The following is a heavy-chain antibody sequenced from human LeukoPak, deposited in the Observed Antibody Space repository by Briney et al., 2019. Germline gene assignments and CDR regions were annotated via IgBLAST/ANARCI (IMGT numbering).Heavy chain of an antibody. D-gene: IGHD3-9*01. CDR2: IRYDGSNK. CDR3: AKASLRYFDWSHGAFDI. V-gene: IGHV3-30*02. Sequence: PGGSLRLSCTASGFTFSNYGMHWVRQVPGKGLEWVAFIRYDGSNKYYADSVKGRFTISRDNSKNTLYLQMNSLRAEDTAVYYCAKASLRYFDWSHGAFDIWGQGTMVTVSS. J-gene: IGHJ3*02. CDR1: GFTFSNYG.